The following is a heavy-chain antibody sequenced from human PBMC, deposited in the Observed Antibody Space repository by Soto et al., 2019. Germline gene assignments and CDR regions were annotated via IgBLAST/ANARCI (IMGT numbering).Heavy chain of an antibody. V-gene: IGHV4-34*01. J-gene: IGHJ4*02. D-gene: IGHD2-2*03. CDR2: INHSGST. Sequence: SETLSLTCAVYGGPFSGYYWSWIRQPPEKGLEWIGEINHSGSTNYNPSLKSRVTISVDTSKNQFSLKLSSVTAADTAVYYCARLCYGYCSSTTRLDYWGQGTLVTVSS. CDR3: ARLCYGYCSSTTRLDY. CDR1: GGPFSGYY.